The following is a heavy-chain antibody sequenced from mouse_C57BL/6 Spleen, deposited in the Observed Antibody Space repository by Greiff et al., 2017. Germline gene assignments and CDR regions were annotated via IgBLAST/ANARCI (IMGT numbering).Heavy chain of an antibody. CDR1: GYTFTDYY. V-gene: IGHV1-26*01. J-gene: IGHJ3*01. CDR3: ASLTGAWFAY. CDR2: INPNNGGT. Sequence: EVQLQQSGPELVKPGASVKISCKASGYTFTDYYMNWVKQSHGKSLEWIGDINPNNGGTSYNQKFKGKATLTVDKSSSTAYMELRSLTSEDSAVYYCASLTGAWFAYWGQGTLVTVS. D-gene: IGHD4-1*01.